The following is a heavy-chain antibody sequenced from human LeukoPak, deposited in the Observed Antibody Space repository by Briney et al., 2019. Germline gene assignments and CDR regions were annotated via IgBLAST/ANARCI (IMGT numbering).Heavy chain of an antibody. J-gene: IGHJ4*02. V-gene: IGHV3-48*03. CDR1: GFTFSSYE. CDR3: ARFLSGLRYFDWLLQPFDY. D-gene: IGHD3-9*01. CDR2: ISSSGATK. Sequence: GGSLRPSCAASGFTFSSYEMNWVRQAPGNGLEWISYISSSGATKYYTDSVKGRFTISRDNAKNSLYLQMNSLRAEDTAVYYCARFLSGLRYFDWLLQPFDYWGQGTLVTVSS.